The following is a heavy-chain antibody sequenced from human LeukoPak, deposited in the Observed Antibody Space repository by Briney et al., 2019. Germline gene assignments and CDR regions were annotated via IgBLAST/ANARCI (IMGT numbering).Heavy chain of an antibody. J-gene: IGHJ4*02. D-gene: IGHD6-19*01. CDR2: INWNGGST. CDR1: GFTFDDYG. V-gene: IGHV3-20*04. Sequence: PGGSLRLSCAASGFTFDDYGMSWVRQVPGKGLEWVSGINWNGGSTGNADSVKGRFTISRDNAKNSLYLQMNSLRAEDTAVYYCARDLSSGWYEGGYFDYWGQGTLVTVSS. CDR3: ARDLSSGWYEGGYFDY.